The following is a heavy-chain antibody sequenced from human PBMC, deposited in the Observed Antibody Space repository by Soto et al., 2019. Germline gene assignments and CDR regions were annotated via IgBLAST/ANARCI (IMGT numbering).Heavy chain of an antibody. D-gene: IGHD2-15*01. V-gene: IGHV3-21*01. CDR2: TFNFDGSL. Sequence: EVQLVESGGRLVKPGGSLRLSCAASGFALSSYSIGWVRQAPGKGLEWVSFTFNFDGSLYYADSVKGRFAISRDNAKNSVYLQMHSLRSEDTAVYDCAREEGYCGGGVCFRGAFALLGQGTVVTVSS. CDR3: AREEGYCGGGVCFRGAFAL. CDR1: GFALSSYS. J-gene: IGHJ3*01.